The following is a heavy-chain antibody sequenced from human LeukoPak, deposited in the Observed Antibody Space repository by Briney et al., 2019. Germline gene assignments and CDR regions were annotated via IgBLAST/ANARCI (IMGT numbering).Heavy chain of an antibody. CDR1: GFTFSSYA. J-gene: IGHJ4*02. V-gene: IGHV3-23*01. Sequence: GGSLRLSCAASGFTFSSYAMSWVRQAPGKGLEWVSAISGSGGSTYYADSVKGRFTISRDNSKNTLYLQMNSLRAEDTAVYYCAKYVGRTYYYGPGSYSYYFDYWGQGTLVTVSS. D-gene: IGHD3-10*01. CDR3: AKYVGRTYYYGPGSYSYYFDY. CDR2: ISGSGGST.